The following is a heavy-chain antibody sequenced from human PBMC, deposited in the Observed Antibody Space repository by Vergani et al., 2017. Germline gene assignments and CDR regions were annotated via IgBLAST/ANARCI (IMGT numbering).Heavy chain of an antibody. CDR3: ARDSDYYDSSGYPRNFGY. CDR2: IWNDGRKT. J-gene: IGHJ4*02. V-gene: IGHV3-33*01. D-gene: IGHD3-22*01. CDR1: GFTFSNYG. Sequence: QVQLVESGGGVVQPGRSLRVSCAASGFTFSNYGMHWARRAPGKGLEWVANIWNDGRKTNYADSVKGRFTISRDNAKNSLYLQMNSLRVEDTAVYYCARDSDYYDSSGYPRNFGYWGQGTLVTVSS.